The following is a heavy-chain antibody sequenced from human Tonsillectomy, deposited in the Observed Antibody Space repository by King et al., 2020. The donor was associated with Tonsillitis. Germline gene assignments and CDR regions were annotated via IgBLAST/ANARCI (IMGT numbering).Heavy chain of an antibody. D-gene: IGHD3-22*01. CDR1: GFTFSSYG. CDR2: MWYDGSNK. V-gene: IGHV3-33*01. CDR3: ARDQWSDSSGSPFDY. J-gene: IGHJ4*02. Sequence: QLVQSGGGVVQPGRSLRLSCAASGFTFSSYGMHWVRQAPGKGLEWVAFMWYDGSNKYYADSVKGRFTISRDNSKNTLYLQMNSLRAEDTAVYYCARDQWSDSSGSPFDYWGQGTLLTVSS.